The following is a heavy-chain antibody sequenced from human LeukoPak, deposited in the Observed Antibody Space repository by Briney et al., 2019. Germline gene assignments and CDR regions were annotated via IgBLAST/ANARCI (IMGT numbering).Heavy chain of an antibody. J-gene: IGHJ4*02. CDR1: GGTFSSYA. CDR3: AREAHSGSYSTHFDY. V-gene: IGHV1-69*04. Sequence: SVKVSCKAYGGTFSSYAISWVRQAPGQGLEWMGRIIPILGIANCAQKFQGRVTITADKSTSTAYMELSSLRSEDTAVYYCAREAHSGSYSTHFDYWGQGTLVTVSS. D-gene: IGHD1-26*01. CDR2: IIPILGIA.